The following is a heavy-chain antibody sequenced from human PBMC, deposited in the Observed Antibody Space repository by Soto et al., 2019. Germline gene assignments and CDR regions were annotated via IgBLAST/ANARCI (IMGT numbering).Heavy chain of an antibody. J-gene: IGHJ4*02. V-gene: IGHV1-69*01. CDR3: ARGGTTVTTSSFDY. D-gene: IGHD4-17*01. CDR2: IIPIFGTA. Sequence: VQLVESGGGLVKPGGSLRLSCAASGFTFSSYAISWVRQAPGQGLEWMGGIIPIFGTANYAQKFQGRVTITADESTSTAYMELSSLRSEDTAVYYCARGGTTVTTSSFDYWGQGTLVTVSS. CDR1: GFTFSSYA.